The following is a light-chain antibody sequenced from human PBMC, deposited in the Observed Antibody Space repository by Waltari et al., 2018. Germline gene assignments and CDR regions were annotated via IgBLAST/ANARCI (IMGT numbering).Light chain of an antibody. CDR3: AAWDDSLNGHWV. CDR1: SSNIGSNT. CDR2: SNN. Sequence: QSVLTQPPSASGTPGQRVTISCSGSSSNIGSNTVNWYQQPPGPAPKLLIYSNNQRPSGVPDRFSGSKSGTSASLAISGLQSEDEADYYCAAWDDSLNGHWVFGGGTKLTVL. J-gene: IGLJ3*02. V-gene: IGLV1-44*01.